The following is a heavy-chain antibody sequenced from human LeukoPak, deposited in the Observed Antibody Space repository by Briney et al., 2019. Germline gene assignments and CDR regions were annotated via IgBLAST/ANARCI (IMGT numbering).Heavy chain of an antibody. V-gene: IGHV6-1*01. CDR3: ARGLGGFGP. J-gene: IGHJ5*02. CDR1: GDSVSSNSVT. CDR2: TYYRSTWYN. Sequence: SQTLSLTCAISGDSVSSNSVTWNWIRQSPSRGLEWLGRTYYRSTWYNDYAVSVRGRITINADTSKNQISLQLNSVTPEDTAVYYCARGLGGFGPWGQGTLVTVSS.